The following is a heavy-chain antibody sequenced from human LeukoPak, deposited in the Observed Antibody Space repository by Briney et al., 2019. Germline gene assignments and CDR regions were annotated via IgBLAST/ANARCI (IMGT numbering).Heavy chain of an antibody. D-gene: IGHD6-6*01. V-gene: IGHV4-59*01. CDR2: IYHSGST. Sequence: PETLSLTCTVSGGSISTYYWNWIRQPPGKGLEWIGYIYHSGSTNYNPSLQSRVTISVDTSKNQFSLNLNSETAADTAVYYCARGGAARLHFQNWGQGTLVTVSS. CDR3: ARGGAARLHFQN. CDR1: GGSISTYY. J-gene: IGHJ1*01.